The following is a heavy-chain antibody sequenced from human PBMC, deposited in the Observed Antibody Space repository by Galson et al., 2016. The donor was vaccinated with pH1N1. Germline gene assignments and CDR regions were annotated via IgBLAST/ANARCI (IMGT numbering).Heavy chain of an antibody. J-gene: IGHJ4*02. CDR3: TRRYYFDY. V-gene: IGHV1-46*01. Sequence: SVKVSCKASGYSVTRYYIHWVRQAPGQGLEWMGIIDTSDGSTTYSQKFQGRLSLTRDTSTNSVDMELRNLRPDDSAIYFCTRRYYFDYWGQGTLVTVSS. CDR2: IDTSDGST. CDR1: GYSVTRYY.